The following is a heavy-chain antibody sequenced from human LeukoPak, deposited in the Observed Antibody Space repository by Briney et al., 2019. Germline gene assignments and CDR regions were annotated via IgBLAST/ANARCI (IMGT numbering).Heavy chain of an antibody. Sequence: PGGSLRLSCAASGFTFSSYWMHWVRQAPGKGLVCVSRITSDGSSTSYADSVRGRFTISRNNSKNTLYLQMNSLRAEDTAVYYCAKQYYGVAVHDYWGQGTLVTVSS. V-gene: IGHV3-74*01. J-gene: IGHJ4*02. CDR1: GFTFSSYW. CDR2: ITSDGSST. CDR3: AKQYYGVAVHDY. D-gene: IGHD3-3*01.